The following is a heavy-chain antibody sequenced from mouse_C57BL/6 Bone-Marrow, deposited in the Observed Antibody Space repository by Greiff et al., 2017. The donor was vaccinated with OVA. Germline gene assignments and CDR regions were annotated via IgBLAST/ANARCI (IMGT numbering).Heavy chain of an antibody. CDR1: GYTFTSYG. CDR3: ARAYYYGNSAWFAY. Sequence: VQLQQSGAELARPGASVKLSCKASGYTFTSYGISWVKQRPGQGLEWIGEIYPSNGNTYYNEKFKGKATMTADKSSSTAYMELRSLASEDSAVYFCARAYYYGNSAWFAYWGQGTLVTVSA. J-gene: IGHJ3*01. V-gene: IGHV1-81*01. D-gene: IGHD2-1*01. CDR2: IYPSNGNT.